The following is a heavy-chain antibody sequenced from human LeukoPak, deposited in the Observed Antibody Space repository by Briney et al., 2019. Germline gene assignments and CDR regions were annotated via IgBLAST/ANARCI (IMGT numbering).Heavy chain of an antibody. CDR2: INPNSRGT. CDR1: GYTFPGYF. Sequence: GASVTVSCKASGYTFPGYFMHWVRQAPGQGLEWMGWINPNSRGTNYAQNFQGRVTMTRDTSISTAYMELSRLRSDDTAVYYCARGPIVVVPAAISRESWFDPWGQGTLLTVSS. D-gene: IGHD2-2*01. J-gene: IGHJ5*02. CDR3: ARGPIVVVPAAISRESWFDP. V-gene: IGHV1-2*02.